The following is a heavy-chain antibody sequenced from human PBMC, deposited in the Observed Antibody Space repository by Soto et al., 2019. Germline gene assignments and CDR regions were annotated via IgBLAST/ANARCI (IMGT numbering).Heavy chain of an antibody. V-gene: IGHV4-39*01. CDR1: GGSITSSGFW. D-gene: IGHD4-17*01. CDR2: IYDTGNT. Sequence: HLQLQESGPGLVKSSETLSLICAVSGGSITSSGFWWSWIRQHPGKGLEWIATIYDTGNTFYNPALGSRVTISADTSRNQFALNLISVTAADTAVYYCAKRAYGDPFDPWGQGTLVTVSS. CDR3: AKRAYGDPFDP. J-gene: IGHJ5*02.